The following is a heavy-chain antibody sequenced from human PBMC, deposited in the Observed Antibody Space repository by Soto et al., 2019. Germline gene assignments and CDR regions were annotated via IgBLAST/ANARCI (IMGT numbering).Heavy chain of an antibody. D-gene: IGHD6-19*01. CDR3: AKSADISGWYFDL. V-gene: IGHV3-23*01. CDR2: ISGSGDST. CDR1: GFTFSSYA. J-gene: IGHJ2*01. Sequence: EVQLLESGGGLVQPGGSLRLSCAISGFTFSSYAMSWVRQAPGKGLEWVSDISGSGDSTHYADSVKGRFTISRDNSKNTLHRQMNSLRAEETAIYYCAKSADISGWYFDLWGRGTLVTVSS.